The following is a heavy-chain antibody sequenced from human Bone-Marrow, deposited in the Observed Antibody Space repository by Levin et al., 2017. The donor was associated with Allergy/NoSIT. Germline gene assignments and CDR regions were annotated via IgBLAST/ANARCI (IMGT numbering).Heavy chain of an antibody. CDR1: GGSISIYY. V-gene: IGHV4-59*08. D-gene: IGHD3-16*01. CDR3: VRRFDTTYSSRTYVDY. J-gene: IGHJ4*02. Sequence: SETLSLTCTVSGGSISIYYWSWIRQPPGKGLEWIGHIHFSGSTNYNPSLKSRVTISVDESKNQFSLKLSSVTDADTAMYDCVRRFDTTYSSRTYVDYWGQGTLVTVSS. CDR2: IHFSGST.